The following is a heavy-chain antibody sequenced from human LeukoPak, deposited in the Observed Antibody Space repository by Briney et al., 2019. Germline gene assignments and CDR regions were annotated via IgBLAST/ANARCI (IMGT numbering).Heavy chain of an antibody. Sequence: SETLSLTCTVSGVSISSSNSYWGWIRQPPGKGLEWIGSIYYSGNTYYNASLKSQVSISIDTSKDQFSLKLTSVTAADTAVYYCARQTGSGLFILPGGQGTLVTVSS. CDR1: GVSISSSNSY. CDR2: IYYSGNT. CDR3: ARQTGSGLFILP. V-gene: IGHV4-39*01. D-gene: IGHD3/OR15-3a*01. J-gene: IGHJ4*02.